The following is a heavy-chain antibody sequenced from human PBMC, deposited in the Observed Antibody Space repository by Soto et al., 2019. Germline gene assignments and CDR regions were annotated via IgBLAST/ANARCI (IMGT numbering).Heavy chain of an antibody. CDR1: GFTFSSYG. Sequence: PGGSLRLSCAASGFTFSSYGMHWVRQAPGKGLEWVAVIWYDGSNKYYADSVKGRFTISRDNSKNTLYLQMNSLRAEDTAVYYCARDLVVVAADNYYYYMDVWGKGTTVTVSS. V-gene: IGHV3-33*01. CDR3: ARDLVVVAADNYYYYMDV. D-gene: IGHD2-15*01. CDR2: IWYDGSNK. J-gene: IGHJ6*03.